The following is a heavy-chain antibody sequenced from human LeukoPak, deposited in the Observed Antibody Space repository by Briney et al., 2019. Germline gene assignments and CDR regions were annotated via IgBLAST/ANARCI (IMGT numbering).Heavy chain of an antibody. CDR1: GFTFSSYG. J-gene: IGHJ6*02. V-gene: IGHV3-30*18. CDR3: AKTFDYYYYYGMDV. Sequence: PGGSLRLSCAASGFTFSSYGMHWVRQAPGEGLEWVAVISYDGSNKYYADFVKGRFTISRDNSKNTLYLQMNSLRAEDTAVYYCAKTFDYYYYYGMDVWGQGTTVTVSS. CDR2: ISYDGSNK.